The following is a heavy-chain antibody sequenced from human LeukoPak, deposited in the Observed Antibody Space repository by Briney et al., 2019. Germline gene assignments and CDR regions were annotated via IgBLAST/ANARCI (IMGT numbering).Heavy chain of an antibody. J-gene: IGHJ4*02. CDR1: GFTFSSYG. D-gene: IGHD1-1*01. CDR3: ARRGGRWNRCFDY. CDR2: IGYDGSDK. V-gene: IGHV3-33*01. Sequence: GGSLRLSCVESGFTFSSYGMHWVRQAPGKGLEWVAVIGYDGSDKYYADSVKGRFTISRDNSKNTLYLQMNSLRAGDTAVYYCARRGGRWNRCFDYWGQGTLVTVSS.